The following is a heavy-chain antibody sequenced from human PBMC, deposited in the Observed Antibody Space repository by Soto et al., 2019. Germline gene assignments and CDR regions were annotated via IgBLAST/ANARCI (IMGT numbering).Heavy chain of an antibody. D-gene: IGHD3-3*01. Sequence: SETLSLTCAVYGGSFSGYYWSWIRQPPGKGLEWIGEINHSGSTNYNPSLKSRVTISVDTSKNQFSLKLSSVTAADTAVYYCARVRRRYDFWSGYENWFDPWGQGTLVTVSS. V-gene: IGHV4-34*01. CDR1: GGSFSGYY. CDR2: INHSGST. J-gene: IGHJ5*02. CDR3: ARVRRRYDFWSGYENWFDP.